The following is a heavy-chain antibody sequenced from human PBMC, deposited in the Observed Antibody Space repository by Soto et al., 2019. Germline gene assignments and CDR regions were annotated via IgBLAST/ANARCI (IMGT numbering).Heavy chain of an antibody. CDR1: GYTFTSYD. CDR3: ARTSLPAATPYNWFDP. CDR2: MNPNSGNT. V-gene: IGHV1-8*01. Sequence: ASVKVSCKASGYTFTSYDINWVRQATGQGLEWMGWMNPNSGNTGYAQKFQGRVTMTRNTSISTAYMELSSLRSEDTAVYYCARTSLPAATPYNWFDPWGQGTRVTVSS. D-gene: IGHD2-2*01. J-gene: IGHJ5*02.